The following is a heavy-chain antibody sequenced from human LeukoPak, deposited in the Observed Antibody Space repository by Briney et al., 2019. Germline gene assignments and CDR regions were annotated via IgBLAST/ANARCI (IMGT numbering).Heavy chain of an antibody. V-gene: IGHV3-23*01. CDR1: GFTFSSYT. Sequence: GGSLRLSCAASGFTFSSYTMNWVRQAPGKGLEWVSTISASGDNTYYADSVKGRFTISRDNSKKKPYLQMNSLRAEDTAVYYCAKGYYGSGTYGWFDPWGQGTLVTVSS. CDR3: AKGYYGSGTYGWFDP. CDR2: ISASGDNT. D-gene: IGHD3-10*01. J-gene: IGHJ5*02.